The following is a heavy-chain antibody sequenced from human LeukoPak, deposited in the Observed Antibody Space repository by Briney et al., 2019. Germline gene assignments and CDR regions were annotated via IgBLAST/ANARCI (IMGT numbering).Heavy chain of an antibody. CDR2: IYYSGST. D-gene: IGHD3-22*01. CDR3: ARERLYYDSSGYYVLYFDY. CDR1: GGSISSYY. Sequence: SETLSLTCTVSGGSISSYYWSWIRQPPGKGLEWIGYIYYSGSTNYNPSLKSRVTISVDTSKNQFSLKLSSVTAADTAVYYCARERLYYDSSGYYVLYFDYWGQGTLVTVSS. V-gene: IGHV4-59*01. J-gene: IGHJ4*02.